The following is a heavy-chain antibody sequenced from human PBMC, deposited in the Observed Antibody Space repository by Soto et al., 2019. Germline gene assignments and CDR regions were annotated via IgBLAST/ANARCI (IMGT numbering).Heavy chain of an antibody. V-gene: IGHV4-38-2*01. D-gene: IGHD3-10*01. J-gene: IGHJ6*02. CDR3: ARVGGYGMDV. Sequence: PSETLSLTCAVSGYSISSGYYWGWIRQPPGKGLEWIGSIYHSGSTYYNPSLKSRVTISVDTYKNQFSLKLSSVTAADTAVYYCARVGGYGMDVWGQGTTVTV. CDR2: IYHSGST. CDR1: GYSISSGYY.